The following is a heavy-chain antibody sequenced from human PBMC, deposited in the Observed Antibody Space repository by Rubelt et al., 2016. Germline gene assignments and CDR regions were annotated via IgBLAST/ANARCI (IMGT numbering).Heavy chain of an antibody. CDR1: GFTFSSYS. CDR3: ARRFCTNGVCHFDY. CDR2: ISRSGTSI. V-gene: IGHV3-21*01. J-gene: IGHJ4*02. D-gene: IGHD2-8*01. Sequence: EVQLVESGGGLVKPGESLRLSCAASGFTFSSYSMNWVRQAPGKGLEWVSSISRSGTSISYADSERGRFTLSRDNAKDSLYLQMNSLRAEDRAVYDCARRFCTNGVCHFDYWGQGTLVTVSS.